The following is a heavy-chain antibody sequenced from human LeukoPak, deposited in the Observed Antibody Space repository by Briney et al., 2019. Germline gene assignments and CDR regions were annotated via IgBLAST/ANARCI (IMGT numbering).Heavy chain of an antibody. CDR2: IYTSGST. J-gene: IGHJ6*03. Sequence: SETLSLTCTVSGGSISSYYWSWIRQPAGKGLEWIGRIYTSGSTNYNPSLKSRVTMSVDTSKNQFSLKLSSVTAADTAVYYCARDLIGYCSGGSCSDYYYYYYMDVWGKGTTVTVSS. D-gene: IGHD2-15*01. CDR1: GGSISSYY. CDR3: ARDLIGYCSGGSCSDYYYYYYMDV. V-gene: IGHV4-4*07.